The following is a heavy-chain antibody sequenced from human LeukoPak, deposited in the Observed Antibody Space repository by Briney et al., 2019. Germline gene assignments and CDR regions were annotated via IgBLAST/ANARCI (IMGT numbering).Heavy chain of an antibody. Sequence: ASVKVSCKASGYTFIDYYIHWVRQAPGQGLEWMGWINPKSGGTKYAQKFQGRVTMTRNTSISTAYMELSSLRSEDTAVYYCARERWRKTVGARRRWFDPWGQGTLVTVSS. CDR2: INPKSGGT. V-gene: IGHV1-2*02. D-gene: IGHD1-26*01. CDR3: ARERWRKTVGARRRWFDP. J-gene: IGHJ5*02. CDR1: GYTFIDYY.